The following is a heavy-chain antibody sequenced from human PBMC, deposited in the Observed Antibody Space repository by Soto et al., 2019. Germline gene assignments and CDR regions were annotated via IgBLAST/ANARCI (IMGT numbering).Heavy chain of an antibody. CDR3: ASRTSGWYFDY. D-gene: IGHD6-19*01. Sequence: GGSLRLSCTASGFTFSSYVMNWVRQAPGKGLEWVSVISGSGGSTYYADSVKGRFTISRDNSKNKLYLQMNSLRAEDTAVYYCASRTSGWYFDYWGQGTLVTVSS. CDR1: GFTFSSYV. J-gene: IGHJ4*02. CDR2: ISGSGGST. V-gene: IGHV3-23*01.